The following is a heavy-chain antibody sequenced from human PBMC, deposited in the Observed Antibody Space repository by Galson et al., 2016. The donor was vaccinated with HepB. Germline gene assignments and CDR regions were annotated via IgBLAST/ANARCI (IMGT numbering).Heavy chain of an antibody. D-gene: IGHD3-10*01. CDR2: ISTRSSYK. CDR3: ARDRYYYGLGDTFDY. Sequence: SLRLSCAASGFSFSDYNFNWVRQAPGKGLEWVSSISTRSSYKYYADSVKGRFTISRDDAKNSLYLQMNSLRAEDTAVYFCARDRYYYGLGDTFDYWGQGTLVTVSS. V-gene: IGHV3-21*01. CDR1: GFSFSDYN. J-gene: IGHJ4*02.